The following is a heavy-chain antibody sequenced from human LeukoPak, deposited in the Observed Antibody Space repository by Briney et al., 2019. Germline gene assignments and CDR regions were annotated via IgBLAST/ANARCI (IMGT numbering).Heavy chain of an antibody. CDR2: IYHSGST. D-gene: IGHD3-9*01. V-gene: IGHV4-38-2*02. CDR3: ARVDWTTDY. Sequence: SETLSLTCTVSGYSISSGYYWGWIRQPPGKGLEWIGSIYHSGSTYYNPSLKSRVTISVDTSKNQFSLKLSSVTAADTAVYYCARVDWTTDYWGQGTQVTVSS. CDR1: GYSISSGYY. J-gene: IGHJ4*02.